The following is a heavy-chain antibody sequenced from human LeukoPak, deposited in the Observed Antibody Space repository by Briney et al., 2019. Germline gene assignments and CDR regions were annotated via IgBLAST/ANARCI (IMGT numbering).Heavy chain of an antibody. V-gene: IGHV1-69*13. CDR1: GGTLSSYA. D-gene: IGHD3-22*01. J-gene: IGHJ5*02. CDR3: ARVPLDYYDSSGDHNWFDP. Sequence: ASVKVSCKASGGTLSSYAISWVRQAPGQGLEWMGGIIPIFGAANYAQKFQGRVTITADESTSTAYMELSSLRSEDTAVYYCARVPLDYYDSSGDHNWFDPWGQGTLVTVSS. CDR2: IIPIFGAA.